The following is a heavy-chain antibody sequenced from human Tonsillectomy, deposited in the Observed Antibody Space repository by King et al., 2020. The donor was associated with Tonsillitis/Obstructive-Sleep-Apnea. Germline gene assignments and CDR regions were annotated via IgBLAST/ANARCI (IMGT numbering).Heavy chain of an antibody. J-gene: IGHJ4*02. CDR1: GFSLSNARMG. D-gene: IGHD3-3*01. V-gene: IGHV2-26*01. CDR2: IFSNDEK. CDR3: ARTVKTNYDFWSGYSNYYFDY. Sequence: TLKESGPVLVKPTETLTLTCTVSGFSLSNARMGVSWIRQPPGKALEWLAHIFSNDEKSYSTSLKSRLTISEDTSKSQVVLTMTNMDPVDTATYYCARTVKTNYDFWSGYSNYYFDYWGQGTLVTVSS.